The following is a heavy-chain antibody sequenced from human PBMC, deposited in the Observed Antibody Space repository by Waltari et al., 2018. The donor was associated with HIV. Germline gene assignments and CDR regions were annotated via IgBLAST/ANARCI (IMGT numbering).Heavy chain of an antibody. CDR2: ISYDGSKK. Sequence: QVQLVESGGGVVQPGRSLRLSCAASGFTFSSYGMHWGRQAPGKGLEWVAVISYDGSKKFYTDSVKGRFTISRDNSKNTLYMRRNSLRAEDTAVYYCAKTGYGDYGRDDWGQGTLVTVSS. CDR3: AKTGYGDYGRDD. V-gene: IGHV3-30*18. CDR1: GFTFSSYG. J-gene: IGHJ4*02. D-gene: IGHD4-17*01.